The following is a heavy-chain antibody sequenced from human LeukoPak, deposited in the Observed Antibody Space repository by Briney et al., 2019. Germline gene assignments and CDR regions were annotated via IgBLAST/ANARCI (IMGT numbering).Heavy chain of an antibody. D-gene: IGHD6-13*01. J-gene: IGHJ3*02. Sequence: GGTLRLSCAASGFTFSSYGMHWVRQAPGKGLEWVAFIRYDGSNKYYADSVKGRFTISRDNSKNTLYLQMNSLRAEDTAVYYCAKGGYRVDAFDIWGQGTMVTVSS. CDR2: IRYDGSNK. CDR1: GFTFSSYG. V-gene: IGHV3-30*02. CDR3: AKGGYRVDAFDI.